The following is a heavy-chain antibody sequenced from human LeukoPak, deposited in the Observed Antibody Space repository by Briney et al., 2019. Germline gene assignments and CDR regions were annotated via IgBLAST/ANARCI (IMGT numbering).Heavy chain of an antibody. CDR3: ARGGSSGYDSTLFDY. J-gene: IGHJ4*02. CDR2: FYTSGIT. CDR1: GDSISSGPYY. V-gene: IGHV4-61*02. D-gene: IGHD5-12*01. Sequence: SETLSLTCTVSGDSISSGPYYWSWIRQPAGKGLEWIGRFYTSGITNYNPSLKSRVTISVDTSKNQFSLKLSSVTAADTAVYYCARGGSSGYDSTLFDYWGQGTLVTVSS.